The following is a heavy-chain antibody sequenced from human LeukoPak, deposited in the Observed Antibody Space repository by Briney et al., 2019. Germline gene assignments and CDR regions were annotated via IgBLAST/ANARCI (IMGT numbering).Heavy chain of an antibody. Sequence: SETLSLTCTVSGGSTSIYYWSWIRQPPGKGLEWIGYIYYTGSTNYNPSLKSRVTISLDTSKNQFSLKLNSETAADTAVYYCARHSGIAAAGEFDYWGQGTLVTVSS. CDR2: IYYTGST. CDR3: ARHSGIAAAGEFDY. V-gene: IGHV4-59*08. J-gene: IGHJ4*02. D-gene: IGHD6-13*01. CDR1: GGSTSIYY.